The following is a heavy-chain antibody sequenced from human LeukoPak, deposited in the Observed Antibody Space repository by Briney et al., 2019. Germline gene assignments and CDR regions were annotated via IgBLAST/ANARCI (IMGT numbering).Heavy chain of an antibody. CDR1: GGSFSVYY. V-gene: IGHV4-34*01. J-gene: IGHJ4*02. CDR3: ARAPKWELLHYFDY. CDR2: INHSGST. D-gene: IGHD1-26*01. Sequence: PSETLSLTCAVYGGSFSVYYWSWIRQPPGKGLKWIGEINHSGSTNYNPSLKSRVTISVDTSKNQFSLKLSSVTAADTAVYYCARAPKWELLHYFDYWGQGTLVTVSS.